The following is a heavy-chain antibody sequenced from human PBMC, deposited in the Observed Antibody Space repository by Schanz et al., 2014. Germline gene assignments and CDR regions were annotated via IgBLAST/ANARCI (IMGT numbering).Heavy chain of an antibody. Sequence: EVQLVESGGGLVKPGDSLRLSCAASGFTFSSYTMKWVRQAPGKGLEWVSSISSTSTYLYYADSVKGRFTISRDSARNSLYLQMSSLRAEDTAVYYCARGTPFLCPYWGQGTLVPVSS. V-gene: IGHV3-21*01. CDR3: ARGTPFLCPY. J-gene: IGHJ4*02. D-gene: IGHD3-16*01. CDR1: GFTFSSYT. CDR2: ISSTSTYL.